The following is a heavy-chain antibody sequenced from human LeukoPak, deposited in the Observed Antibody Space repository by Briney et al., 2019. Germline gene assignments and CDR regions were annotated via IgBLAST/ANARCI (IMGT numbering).Heavy chain of an antibody. J-gene: IGHJ4*02. CDR3: ARDLSYYYGPGSYDY. CDR2: IYSGGST. V-gene: IGHV3-66*01. D-gene: IGHD3-10*01. CDR1: GFTVSSNY. Sequence: GGSLRLSCAASGFTVSSNYMSWVRQAPGKGLEWVSVIYSGGSTYYADSVKGRFTISRDNSKNTLYLQMNSLRAEDTAVYYCARDLSYYYGPGSYDYWGQGTLVTVSS.